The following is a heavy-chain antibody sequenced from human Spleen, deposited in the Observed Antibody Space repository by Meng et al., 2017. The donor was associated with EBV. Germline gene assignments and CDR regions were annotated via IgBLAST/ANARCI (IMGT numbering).Heavy chain of an antibody. CDR1: GGSISSGSPS. CDR2: IYQSGGT. D-gene: IGHD1-26*01. J-gene: IGHJ2*01. Sequence: QLQLQASGSGLGKPSQTLSLTGAVSGGSISSGSPSWSWIRQPSGKGLQWIGYIYQSGGTYYNPSLKSRVTISADRSKNQFSLKLSSVTAADTAVYYCARGGRVAATFWYFDLWGRGTLVTVSS. V-gene: IGHV4-30-2*01. CDR3: ARGGRVAATFWYFDL.